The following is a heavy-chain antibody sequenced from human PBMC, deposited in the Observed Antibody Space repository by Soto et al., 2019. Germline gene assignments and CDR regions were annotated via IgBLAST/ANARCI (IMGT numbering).Heavy chain of an antibody. CDR2: IIPILGIA. J-gene: IGHJ4*02. CDR1: GGTFSSYT. V-gene: IGHV1-69*02. D-gene: IGHD2-15*01. Sequence: GASLKVSCKASGGTFSSYTISWVRQAPGQGLEWMGRIIPILGIANYAQKFQGRVTITADKSTSTAYMELSSLRSEDTAVYYCASHCSGGSCTVGRHLDYWGQGTLVTVSS. CDR3: ASHCSGGSCTVGRHLDY.